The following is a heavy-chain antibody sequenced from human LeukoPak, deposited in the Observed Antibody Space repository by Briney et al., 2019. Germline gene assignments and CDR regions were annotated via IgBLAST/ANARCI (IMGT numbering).Heavy chain of an antibody. CDR1: GFTVSSNY. V-gene: IGHV3-66*04. J-gene: IGHJ4*02. Sequence: QTGGSLRLSCAASGFTVSSNYMSWVRQAPGKGLEWVSVIYSVGNTYYADSVKGRFTISRDNSKNTLYLQMTNLRPEDTAKYYCAKRNTMIRGGPSFDYWGQGILVAVSS. CDR3: AKRNTMIRGGPSFDY. D-gene: IGHD3-10*01. CDR2: IYSVGNT.